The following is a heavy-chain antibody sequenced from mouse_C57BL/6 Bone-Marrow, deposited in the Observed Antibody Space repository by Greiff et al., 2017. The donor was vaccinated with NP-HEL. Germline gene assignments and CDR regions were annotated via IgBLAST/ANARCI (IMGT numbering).Heavy chain of an antibody. D-gene: IGHD1-1*01. J-gene: IGHJ1*03. V-gene: IGHV1-39*01. Sequence: EVQLVESGPELVKPGASVKISCKASGYSFTDYNMNWVKQSNGKSLEWIGVINPNYGTTSYNQKFKGKATLTVDQSSSTAYMQLNSLTSEDSAVYYCARGVYYYGSSYWYFDVWGTGTTVTVSS. CDR3: ARGVYYYGSSYWYFDV. CDR2: INPNYGTT. CDR1: GYSFTDYN.